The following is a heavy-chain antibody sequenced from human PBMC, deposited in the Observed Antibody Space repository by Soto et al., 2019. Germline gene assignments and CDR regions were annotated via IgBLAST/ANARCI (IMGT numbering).Heavy chain of an antibody. V-gene: IGHV3-49*04. CDR2: IRSKAYGGTT. J-gene: IGHJ3*02. Sequence: SLSLSCTASGFTFGDYAMSWVRPAPGKGLEWVGFIRSKAYGGTTEYAASVKGRFTISRDDSKSIAYLQMNSLKTEDTAVYYCTRDSDTATVWSGAFDIWGQGTMVTVSS. D-gene: IGHD5-18*01. CDR1: GFTFGDYA. CDR3: TRDSDTATVWSGAFDI.